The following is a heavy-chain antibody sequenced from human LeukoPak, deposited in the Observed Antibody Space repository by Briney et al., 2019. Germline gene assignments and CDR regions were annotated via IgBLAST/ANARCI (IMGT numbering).Heavy chain of an antibody. Sequence: GGSLRLSCVASGVTVSSNCMSWVHQAPGKGLEWVGRIKSKTDGGTTDYAAPVKGRFTISRDDSKNMLFLQMNSLKNDDTARYYCTIGRIWFGEWYWGQGTLVTVSS. CDR1: GVTVSSNC. CDR2: IKSKTDGGTT. J-gene: IGHJ4*02. CDR3: TIGRIWFGEWY. D-gene: IGHD3-10*01. V-gene: IGHV3-15*01.